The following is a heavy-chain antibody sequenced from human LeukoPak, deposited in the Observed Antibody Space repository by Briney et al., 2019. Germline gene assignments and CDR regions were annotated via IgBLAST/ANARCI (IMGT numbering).Heavy chain of an antibody. CDR3: ARGKEGREMATIWGSAPLYYFDY. D-gene: IGHD5-24*01. CDR1: GGSISSYY. V-gene: IGHV4-59*01. CDR2: IYYSGST. Sequence: SETLSLTCTVSGGSISSYYWSWIRQPPGKGLEWIGYIYYSGSTNYNPSLKSRVTISVDTSKNQFSLKLSSVTAADTAVYYCARGKEGREMATIWGSAPLYYFDYWGQGTLVTDSS. J-gene: IGHJ4*02.